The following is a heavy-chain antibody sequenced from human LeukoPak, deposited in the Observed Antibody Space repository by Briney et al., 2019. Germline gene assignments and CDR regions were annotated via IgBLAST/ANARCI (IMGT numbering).Heavy chain of an antibody. CDR2: IYRSGST. CDR3: ARGGRGYYYFLDH. V-gene: IGHV4-38-2*02. J-gene: IGHJ4*02. D-gene: IGHD2/OR15-2a*01. Sequence: PSETLSLTCTVSAYSMSSGYYRGWIRQPPGKGLEWIGTIYRSGSTYYNPSLKSRVTMSIDTSKNQFSLNLTSVTAADTAVYYCARGGRGYYYFLDHWGQGTLVSVSS. CDR1: AYSMSSGYY.